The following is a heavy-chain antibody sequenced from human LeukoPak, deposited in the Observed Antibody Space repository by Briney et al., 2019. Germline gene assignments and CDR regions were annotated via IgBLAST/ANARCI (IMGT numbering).Heavy chain of an antibody. J-gene: IGHJ4*02. V-gene: IGHV3-23*01. CDR2: ISGTGSST. CDR1: GFTFSSYE. Sequence: PGGSLRLSCAASGFTFSSYEMNWVRQAPGKGLKWVSAISGTGSSTYSADSVKGRFTISRDNSKNTLYLQMNTLRAEDTAVYYCAKSPYGLGSYAIAGDYWGQGTLATVSS. D-gene: IGHD3-10*01. CDR3: AKSPYGLGSYAIAGDY.